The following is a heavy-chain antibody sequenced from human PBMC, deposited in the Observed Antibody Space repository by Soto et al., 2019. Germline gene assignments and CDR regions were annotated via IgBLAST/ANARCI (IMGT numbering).Heavy chain of an antibody. J-gene: IGHJ4*02. V-gene: IGHV3-11*05. CDR1: GFTFSDYY. CDR3: ARDNGGTFDY. D-gene: IGHD2-8*01. CDR2: ISKTSTSS. Sequence: QVLLVESGGALVKPGGSLRLSCAASGFTFSDYYMSWIRQPPGKGLEWVSYISKTSTSSNYGVSMKGRFTISRDNAKNSLYLQMNSLPAPDPALYYSARDNGGTFDYWGQGTLVTVSS.